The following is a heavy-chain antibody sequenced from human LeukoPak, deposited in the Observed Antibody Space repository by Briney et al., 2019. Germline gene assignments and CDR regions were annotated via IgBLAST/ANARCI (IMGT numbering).Heavy chain of an antibody. CDR3: AKGVGGSANYYYMDV. V-gene: IGHV3-30*18. Sequence: GGSLRLSCVASGFTFSSYGMHWVRQAPGKGLEWVAVISYHGSNRFYADSVKGRFTISRDNSNNTLYLQMNSLRAEDTAVYYCAKGVGGSANYYYMDVWGKGTTVTVSS. J-gene: IGHJ6*03. CDR1: GFTFSSYG. CDR2: ISYHGSNR. D-gene: IGHD3-10*01.